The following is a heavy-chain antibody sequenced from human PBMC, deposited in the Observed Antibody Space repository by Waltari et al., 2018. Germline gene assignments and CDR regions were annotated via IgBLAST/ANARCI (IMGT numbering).Heavy chain of an antibody. V-gene: IGHV4-59*08. CDR3: ARGLEWYDY. Sequence: QVQLQESGPGLVKPSETLSLTCTVSGGSISSYYWSWIRQPPGKGLEWIGYIYYSGSTHYNPSLKSRVTISVDTSKNQFSLNLSSVTAADTAVYYCARGLEWYDYWGQGTLVTVSS. D-gene: IGHD3-3*01. J-gene: IGHJ4*02. CDR1: GGSISSYY. CDR2: IYYSGST.